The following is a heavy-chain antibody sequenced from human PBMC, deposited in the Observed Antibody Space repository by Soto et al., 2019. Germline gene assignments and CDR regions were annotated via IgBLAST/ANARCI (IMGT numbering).Heavy chain of an antibody. CDR3: AKVTKRAAAGRYEYYKYGMDV. Sequence: GSLRLSCAAAGFAFSTYAMTWVRQAPGKGLEWVSVISGSGGSSYHAASVKGRFTISRDNSKNTLFLQMNGLRAEDTAVYYCAKVTKRAAAGRYEYYKYGMDVWGQGTTVTVSS. CDR2: ISGSGGSS. D-gene: IGHD6-13*01. J-gene: IGHJ6*02. V-gene: IGHV3-23*01. CDR1: GFAFSTYA.